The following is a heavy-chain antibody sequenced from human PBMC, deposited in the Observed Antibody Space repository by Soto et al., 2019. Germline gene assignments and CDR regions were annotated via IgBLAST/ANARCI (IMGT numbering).Heavy chain of an antibody. D-gene: IGHD2-21*02. CDR2: ISSSGST. CDR3: ARSGVTGIVIPSHWLDP. J-gene: IGHJ5*02. V-gene: IGHV4-31*03. Sequence: SETLSLTCTVSGDSIGGVGYWSWIRQFPGRGLEWIGCISSSGSTYYNPALNNRISLSLDTSQNQFSLKLLSVTAADTAIYYCARSGVTGIVIPSHWLDPWGPGTMVTVYS. CDR1: GDSIGGVGY.